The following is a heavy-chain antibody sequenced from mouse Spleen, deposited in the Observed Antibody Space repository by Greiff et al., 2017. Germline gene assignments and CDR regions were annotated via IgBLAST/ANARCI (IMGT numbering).Heavy chain of an antibody. J-gene: IGHJ1*01. Sequence: EVKLMESGGGLVKPGGSLKLSCAASGFTFSSYAMSWVRQTPEKRLEWVATISSGGSYTYYPDSVKGRFTISRDNAKNTLYLQMSSLRSEDTAMYYCARRLLRDWYFDVWGAGTTVTVSS. CDR1: GFTFSSYA. V-gene: IGHV5-9-1*01. CDR2: ISSGGSYT. D-gene: IGHD1-1*01. CDR3: ARRLLRDWYFDV.